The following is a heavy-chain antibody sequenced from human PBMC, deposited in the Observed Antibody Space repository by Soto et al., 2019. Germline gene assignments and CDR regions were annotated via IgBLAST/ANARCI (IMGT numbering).Heavy chain of an antibody. Sequence: EVQLVESGGGLVQPGGSLRLSCAASGFIFSSSWMSWVRQAPGKGLEWVANIRQDGSQTYYLDSVKGRFTVSRDNAKNSLFLQMNSLGAEDTAVYYCVVSSGYMEPHCDYWGQGTLVTVSS. D-gene: IGHD3-22*01. J-gene: IGHJ4*02. V-gene: IGHV3-7*01. CDR2: IRQDGSQT. CDR3: VVSSGYMEPHCDY. CDR1: GFIFSSSW.